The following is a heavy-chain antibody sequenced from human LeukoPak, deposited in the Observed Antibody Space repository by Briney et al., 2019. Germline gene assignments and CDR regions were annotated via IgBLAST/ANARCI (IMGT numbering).Heavy chain of an antibody. D-gene: IGHD4-17*01. Sequence: GGSLRLSCAASGFTVSSNYMSWVRQAPGKGLEWVSIIYSGGNTYYADFARGRFTISRDNSRNTLHLQMSSLRVEDTAVYYCASCFTDGDCDYWGQGTLVTVSS. J-gene: IGHJ4*02. CDR1: GFTVSSNY. V-gene: IGHV3-66*01. CDR3: ASCFTDGDCDY. CDR2: IYSGGNT.